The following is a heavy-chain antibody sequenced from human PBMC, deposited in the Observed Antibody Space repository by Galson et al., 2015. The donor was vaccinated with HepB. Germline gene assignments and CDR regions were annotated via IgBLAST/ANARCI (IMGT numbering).Heavy chain of an antibody. J-gene: IGHJ2*01. Sequence: SLRLSCAASGFTFSGHWMHWVCQAPGKGLVWVSNINSEGSYTAYADSVKGRFTISRDNAKNTLYLEMNSPGAEDTAVYYCGREKRHNVVVDLWGRGTLVTVSS. V-gene: IGHV3-74*01. D-gene: IGHD2-21*01. CDR2: INSEGSYT. CDR3: GREKRHNVVVDL. CDR1: GFTFSGHW.